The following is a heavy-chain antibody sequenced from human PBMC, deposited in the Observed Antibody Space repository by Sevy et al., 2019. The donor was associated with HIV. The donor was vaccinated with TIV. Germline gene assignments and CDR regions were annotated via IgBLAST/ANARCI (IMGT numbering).Heavy chain of an antibody. D-gene: IGHD3-10*01. CDR2: ISAYNGNT. CDR1: GYTFTSYG. CDR3: ARDGDYGSGSYYKNPFFDY. Sequence: ASLKVSCKTSGYTFTSYGISWVRQAPGQGLEWMGWISAYNGNTNYAQKLQGRVTMTTDTSTSTAYMDLRSLRSDDTAVYYCARDGDYGSGSYYKNPFFDYWGQGTLVTVSS. V-gene: IGHV1-18*04. J-gene: IGHJ4*02.